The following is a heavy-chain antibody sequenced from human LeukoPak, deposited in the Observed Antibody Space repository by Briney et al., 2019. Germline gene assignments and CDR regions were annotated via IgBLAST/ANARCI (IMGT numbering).Heavy chain of an antibody. CDR2: INHSGST. CDR1: GGSFSGYY. Sequence: SETLSLTCAVYGGSFSGYYWSWIRQPPGKGLEWIGEINHSGSTNYNPSLESRVTISVDTSKNQFSLKLSSVTAADTAVYYCARVATITGAGYWGQGTLVTVSS. J-gene: IGHJ4*02. V-gene: IGHV4-34*01. D-gene: IGHD5-12*01. CDR3: ARVATITGAGY.